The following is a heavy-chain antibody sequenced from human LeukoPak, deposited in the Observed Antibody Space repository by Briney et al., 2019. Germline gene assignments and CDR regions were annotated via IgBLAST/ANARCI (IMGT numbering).Heavy chain of an antibody. D-gene: IGHD5-24*01. Sequence: GGSLRLSCAASGFTYSSYAMSWVRQAPGKGLEWVGFIRSKAYGGTTEYAASVKGRFTISRDDSKSIAYLQMNSLKTEDTAVYYCTRGGRDGYKLYYFDYWGQGTLVTVSS. CDR2: IRSKAYGGTT. J-gene: IGHJ4*02. CDR1: GFTYSSYA. CDR3: TRGGRDGYKLYYFDY. V-gene: IGHV3-49*04.